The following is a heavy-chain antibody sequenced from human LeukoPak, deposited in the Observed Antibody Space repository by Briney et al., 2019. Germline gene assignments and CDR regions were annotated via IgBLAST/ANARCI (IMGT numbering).Heavy chain of an antibody. J-gene: IGHJ5*02. CDR2: MNPNSGGI. D-gene: IGHD6-13*01. CDR3: AREEQLVRGGNWFDP. Sequence: ASVKVSCKASGYTFTGYYIHWVRQAPGQGLEWMGWMNPNSGGINYAQKFQGRVTMTRDTSISTAYMELSRLRSDDTAVYYCAREEQLVRGGNWFDPWGQGTLVTVSS. V-gene: IGHV1-2*02. CDR1: GYTFTGYY.